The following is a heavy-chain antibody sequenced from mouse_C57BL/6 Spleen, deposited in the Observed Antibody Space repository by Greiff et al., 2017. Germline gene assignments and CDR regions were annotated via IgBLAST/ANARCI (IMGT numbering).Heavy chain of an antibody. Sequence: VQVVESGPELVKPGASVKISCKASGYAFSSSWMNWVKQRPGKGLEWLGRIYPGDGDTNYNGKFKGKATLTADKSSSTAYMQLSSLTSEDSAVYFCARGATVVARGGYFDVWGTGTTVTVSS. CDR2: IYPGDGDT. CDR3: ARGATVVARGGYFDV. D-gene: IGHD1-1*01. CDR1: GYAFSSSW. V-gene: IGHV1-82*01. J-gene: IGHJ1*03.